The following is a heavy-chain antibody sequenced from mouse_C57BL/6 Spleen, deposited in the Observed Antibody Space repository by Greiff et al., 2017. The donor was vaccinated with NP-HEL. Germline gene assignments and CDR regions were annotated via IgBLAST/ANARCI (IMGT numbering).Heavy chain of an antibody. CDR1: GFTFSDYY. CDR3: ARDPNLPWYFDV. V-gene: IGHV5-16*01. Sequence: EVMLVESEGGLVQPGSSMKLSCTASGFTFSDYYMAWVRQVPEKGLEWVANINYDGSSTYYLDSLKSRFIISRDNAKNILYLQMSSLKSEDTATYYCARDPNLPWYFDVWGTGTTVTVSS. D-gene: IGHD2-1*01. CDR2: INYDGSST. J-gene: IGHJ1*03.